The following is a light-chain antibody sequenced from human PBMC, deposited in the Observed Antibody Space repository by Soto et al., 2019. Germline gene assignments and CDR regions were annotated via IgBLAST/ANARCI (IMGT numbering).Light chain of an antibody. CDR3: QQYGASPPSWT. J-gene: IGKJ1*01. CDR1: QSVSSSY. Sequence: ETVLTQSPGTLSLSPGERATLSCRASQSVSSSYLAWYQQIPGQAPRLLIYGASSRATVIPDRFSGSASGSDFTLTISRLKPEDFAVYYCQQYGASPPSWTFGQGTKAEIK. V-gene: IGKV3-20*01. CDR2: GAS.